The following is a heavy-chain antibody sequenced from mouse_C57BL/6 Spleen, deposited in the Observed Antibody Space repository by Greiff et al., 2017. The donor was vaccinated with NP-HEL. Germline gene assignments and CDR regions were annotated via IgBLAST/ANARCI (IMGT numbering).Heavy chain of an antibody. J-gene: IGHJ2*01. CDR2: IYPSDSET. Sequence: QVQLQQPGAELVRPGSSVKLSCKASGYTFTSYWMDWVKQRPGQGLEWIGNIYPSDSETHYNQKFQDKAHLTVDKSSSTAYMQLSSLTSEDSAVYYCAREADYYGSSSLFDYWGQGTTLTVSS. CDR1: GYTFTSYW. CDR3: AREADYYGSSSLFDY. D-gene: IGHD1-1*01. V-gene: IGHV1-61*01.